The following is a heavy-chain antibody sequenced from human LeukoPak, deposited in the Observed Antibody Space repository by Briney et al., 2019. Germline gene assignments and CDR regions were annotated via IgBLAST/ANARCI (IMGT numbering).Heavy chain of an antibody. V-gene: IGHV4-61*01. CDR1: GTSVSNDHYY. D-gene: IGHD6-13*01. J-gene: IGHJ5*02. Sequence: PSETLSLTCTVTGTSVSNDHYYWSWIRQPPGKGLDWIGYIYNSVNTNYSPSLKSRVTMSADTSKNQISLKLSAVTVADTAIYYCARGKYSSTWYIYDPWGQGALVTVSS. CDR3: ARGKYSSTWYIYDP. CDR2: IYNSVNT.